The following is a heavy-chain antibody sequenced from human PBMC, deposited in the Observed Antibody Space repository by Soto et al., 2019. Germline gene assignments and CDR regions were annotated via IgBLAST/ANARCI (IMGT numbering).Heavy chain of an antibody. CDR1: GVSVRSGDCY. CDR3: ARHLAVSGTFNWFDP. CDR2: IYYSGTI. V-gene: IGHV4-61*08. J-gene: IGHJ5*02. Sequence: QVQLQESGPGLVKPSETLSLTCTVSGVSVRSGDCYWSWIRQPPGKGLEWIGNIYYSGTIDYRPSLKSRVNISIDASKNQFSLKLRSVTAADTAVYYCARHLAVSGTFNWFDPWGQGTLVTVSS. D-gene: IGHD6-13*01.